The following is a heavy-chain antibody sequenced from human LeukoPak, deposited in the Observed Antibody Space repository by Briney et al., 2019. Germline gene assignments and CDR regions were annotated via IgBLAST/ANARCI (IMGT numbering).Heavy chain of an antibody. CDR3: ASGCSGGSCFRGSWFDP. CDR1: GYSISSGYY. Sequence: SETLSLTCAVSGYSISSGYYWGWFRQPPGEGLEWIGSIYHTGSTYYNPSPKNRVTISIDTSKNHFSLKLSSVTAADTAVYYCASGCSGGSCFRGSWFDPWGQGTLVTVSS. D-gene: IGHD2-15*01. V-gene: IGHV4-38-2*01. CDR2: IYHTGST. J-gene: IGHJ5*02.